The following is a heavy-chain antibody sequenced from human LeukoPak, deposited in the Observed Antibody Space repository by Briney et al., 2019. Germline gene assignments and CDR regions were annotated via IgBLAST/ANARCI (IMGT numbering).Heavy chain of an antibody. CDR3: ARVLTYLYCSSTSCYRKPKNWFDP. CDR2: ISHDGSQK. D-gene: IGHD2-2*01. CDR1: GFAFSAYY. J-gene: IGHJ5*02. Sequence: GGSLRLSCAASGFAFSAYYMSWVRQAPGKGLEWVAGISHDGSQKHYVDSMKGRFTISRDSAKSSLYLQLSSLRAEDTAVYYCARVLTYLYCSSTSCYRKPKNWFDPWGQGTLVTVSS. V-gene: IGHV3-7*03.